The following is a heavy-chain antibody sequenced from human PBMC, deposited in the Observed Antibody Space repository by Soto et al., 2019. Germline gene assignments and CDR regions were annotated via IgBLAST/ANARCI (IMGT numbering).Heavy chain of an antibody. V-gene: IGHV3-23*01. J-gene: IGHJ5*02. CDR2: ISGTGDTT. Sequence: EMQLLESGGGSVQPGGSLRLSCAASGFTFSSHAMSWVRQAPGKGLEWVSTISGTGDTTYYADSVKGRFTISRDNSKNTLYLQMNVLRAEDTAIYYCAKDPYSSSFYHWFDPWGQGTLVTVSS. D-gene: IGHD6-6*01. CDR1: GFTFSSHA. CDR3: AKDPYSSSFYHWFDP.